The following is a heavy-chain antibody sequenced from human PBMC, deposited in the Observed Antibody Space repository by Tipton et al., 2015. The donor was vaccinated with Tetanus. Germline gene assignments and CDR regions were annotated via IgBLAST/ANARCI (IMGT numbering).Heavy chain of an antibody. Sequence: SLRLSCAASGFIFSSYGIHWVRQAPGKGLEWVAVSWYDGTDKYYADSVKGRFTISRDNSKNTLYLQMNSLGAEDTAVYYCAREADCSGGSCFSGDFDNWGQGTLVAVSS. J-gene: IGHJ4*02. D-gene: IGHD2-15*01. CDR2: SWYDGTDK. CDR3: AREADCSGGSCFSGDFDN. CDR1: GFIFSSYG. V-gene: IGHV3-33*01.